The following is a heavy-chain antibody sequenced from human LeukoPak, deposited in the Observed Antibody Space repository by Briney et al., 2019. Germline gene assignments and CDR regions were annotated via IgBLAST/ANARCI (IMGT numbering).Heavy chain of an antibody. CDR1: GGSFSGYY. J-gene: IGHJ4*02. Sequence: SETLSLTCAVCGGSFSGYYWSWIRQPPGKGLEWIGEINHSGSTNYNPSLKSRVTISVDTSKNQFSLKLSSVTAADTAVYYCARGLNYYDYGSGSYYYWGQGTLVTVSS. D-gene: IGHD3-10*01. CDR3: ARGLNYYDYGSGSYYY. CDR2: INHSGST. V-gene: IGHV4-34*01.